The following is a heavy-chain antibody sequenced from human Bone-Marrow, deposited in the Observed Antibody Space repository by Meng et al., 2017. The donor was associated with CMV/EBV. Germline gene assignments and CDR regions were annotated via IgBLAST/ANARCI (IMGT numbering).Heavy chain of an antibody. CDR2: IRNDESDK. Sequence: LVESWGGVVQPGGSRRLSCAASGSTFSSYGMHWVRQAPGKGPEWVAFIRNDESDKYYGGSVKGRFTISRDTSKNTVDLQMNSLRTEDTAVYYCAKDDPVFHYWGQGTLVTVSS. CDR3: AKDDPVFHY. CDR1: GSTFSSYG. J-gene: IGHJ4*02. V-gene: IGHV3-30*02.